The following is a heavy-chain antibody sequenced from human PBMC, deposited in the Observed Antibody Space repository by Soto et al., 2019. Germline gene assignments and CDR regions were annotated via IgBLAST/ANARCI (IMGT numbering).Heavy chain of an antibody. J-gene: IGHJ4*02. V-gene: IGHV3-23*01. Sequence: EVQLLESGGGLAQPGGSLRLSCAVSGITFTNYAMGWVRQAPGKGLEWVSGISGNVGSTTHYADSVKGRFTISRDNSKNILCLQMNSLRAEDTAVYYCAKHRGFVAGPFDSWGQGTLVIVSS. D-gene: IGHD6-19*01. CDR3: AKHRGFVAGPFDS. CDR2: ISGNVGSTT. CDR1: GITFTNYA.